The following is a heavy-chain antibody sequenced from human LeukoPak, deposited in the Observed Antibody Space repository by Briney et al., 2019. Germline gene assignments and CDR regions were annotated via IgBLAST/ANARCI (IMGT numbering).Heavy chain of an antibody. Sequence: GGSLRLSCAASGFTFSSYSMNWVRQAPGKGLEWVSYISSSSTIYYADSVKGRFTISRDNAKNSLYLQMNSLRAEDTAVYYCARPVSPAAGNWGQGTLVTVS. D-gene: IGHD6-13*01. CDR2: ISSSSTI. CDR1: GFTFSSYS. V-gene: IGHV3-48*01. J-gene: IGHJ4*02. CDR3: ARPVSPAAGN.